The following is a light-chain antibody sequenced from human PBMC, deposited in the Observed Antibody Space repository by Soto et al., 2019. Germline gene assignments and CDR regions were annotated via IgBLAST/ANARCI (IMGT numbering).Light chain of an antibody. CDR2: SAS. J-gene: IGKJ1*01. V-gene: IGKV1-27*01. CDR1: QDISNY. Sequence: DIQMTQSPSSLPASVGDRVTITCRASQDISNYVAWYQQKPGQVPKLLIYSASTLRSGVPSRFSGSGSGTEFTLTISSLQPEDVATYYCQKFNSSPWTFGQGTRVEF. CDR3: QKFNSSPWT.